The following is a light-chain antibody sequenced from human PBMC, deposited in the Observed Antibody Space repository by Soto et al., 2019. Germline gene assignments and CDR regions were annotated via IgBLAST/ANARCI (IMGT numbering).Light chain of an antibody. J-gene: IGKJ1*01. Sequence: EIVLTQSPVTRSLSPGERATLYCRSSQTVNANFLAWYQQKPGQAPRLLIYGVSNRAPGIPDRFSGSGSGTDITLTISRLEPEDFAVYYCHQSGDSPTFGQGTKVDIK. CDR2: GVS. V-gene: IGKV3-20*01. CDR1: QTVNANF. CDR3: HQSGDSPT.